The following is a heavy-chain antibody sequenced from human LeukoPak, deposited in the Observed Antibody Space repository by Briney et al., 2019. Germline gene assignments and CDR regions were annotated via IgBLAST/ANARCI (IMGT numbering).Heavy chain of an antibody. J-gene: IGHJ1*01. Sequence: PGGSLRLSCAASGFTFSSYWMSWVRQAPGKGLEWVANIKQDGSEKYYVDSVKGRFTISRDNAKNSLYLQMSSLRAEDTAVYYCVKGIVVVPAGLQHWGQGTLVTVSS. V-gene: IGHV3-7*01. CDR3: VKGIVVVPAGLQH. CDR2: IKQDGSEK. CDR1: GFTFSSYW. D-gene: IGHD2-2*01.